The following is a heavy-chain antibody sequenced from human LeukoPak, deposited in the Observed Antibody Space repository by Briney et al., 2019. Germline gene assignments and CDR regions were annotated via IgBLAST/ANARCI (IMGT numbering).Heavy chain of an antibody. CDR3: AKDHLPGIVVADRDY. Sequence: HPGGSLRLSCAASGFTFSRYGMSWVRQAPGKGLEWVSAISGSGGTTYYVDSVKGRSTISRDNSKNTLYLQINSLRAEDTAVYYCAKDHLPGIVVADRDYWGQGTLVTVSS. D-gene: IGHD6-19*01. V-gene: IGHV3-23*01. J-gene: IGHJ4*02. CDR1: GFTFSRYG. CDR2: ISGSGGTT.